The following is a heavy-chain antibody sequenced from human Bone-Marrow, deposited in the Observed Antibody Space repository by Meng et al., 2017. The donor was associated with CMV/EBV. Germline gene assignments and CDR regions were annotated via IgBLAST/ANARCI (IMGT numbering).Heavy chain of an antibody. CDR3: ARDTDYGSGRGYYFDY. D-gene: IGHD3-10*01. Sequence: GESLKISCAASGFTFSSYNMNWVRQAPGKGLEWVSSISSSSSYIYYADSVKGRFTISRDNAKNSLYLQMNSLRAEDTAVYYCARDTDYGSGRGYYFDYWGQGTLVTVSS. V-gene: IGHV3-21*01. CDR1: GFTFSSYN. CDR2: ISSSSSYI. J-gene: IGHJ4*02.